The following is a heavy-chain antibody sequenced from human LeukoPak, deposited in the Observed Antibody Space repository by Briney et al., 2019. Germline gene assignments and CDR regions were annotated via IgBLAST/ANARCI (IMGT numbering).Heavy chain of an antibody. J-gene: IGHJ3*02. CDR2: ISSSGSTI. Sequence: GGSLRLPCAASGFTFSSYEMNWVRQAPGKGLEWVSYISSSGSTIYYADSVKGRFTISRDNAKNSLYLQMNSLRAEDTAVYYCARSTYYYDSSGFNYAAFDIWGQETMVTVSS. CDR1: GFTFSSYE. CDR3: ARSTYYYDSSGFNYAAFDI. D-gene: IGHD3-22*01. V-gene: IGHV3-48*03.